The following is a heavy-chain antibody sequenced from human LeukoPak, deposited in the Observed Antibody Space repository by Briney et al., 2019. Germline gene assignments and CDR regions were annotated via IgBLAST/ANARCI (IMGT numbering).Heavy chain of an antibody. CDR2: ITSSSTYI. D-gene: IGHD3-22*01. V-gene: IGHV3-21*01. CDR1: GFTFSSYT. J-gene: IGHJ4*02. Sequence: GGSLRLSCAASGFTFSSYTMTWVRQAPGKGLEWVSSITSSSTYIYYTDSVQGRFTISRDNAKKSLYLQMNSLRGEDSAVYYCARDWNSYYDNSGYYYDDFWGQGTLVTVSS. CDR3: ARDWNSYYDNSGYYYDDF.